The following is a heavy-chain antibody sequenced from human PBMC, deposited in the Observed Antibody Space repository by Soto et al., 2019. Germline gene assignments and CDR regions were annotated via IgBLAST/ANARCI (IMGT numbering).Heavy chain of an antibody. J-gene: IGHJ4*02. Sequence: SETLSLTCTVSGGSISSGDYYWSWIRQPPGKGLEWIGYIYYSGSTYYNPSLKSRVTISVDTSKNQFSLKLSSVTAADTAVYYCARDLGGSSWYRAPHYFDYWGQGTLVTVSS. V-gene: IGHV4-30-4*01. CDR2: IYYSGST. CDR3: ARDLGGSSWYRAPHYFDY. CDR1: GGSISSGDYY. D-gene: IGHD6-13*01.